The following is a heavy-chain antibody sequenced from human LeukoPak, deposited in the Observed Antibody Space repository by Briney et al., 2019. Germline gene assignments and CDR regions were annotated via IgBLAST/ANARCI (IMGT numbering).Heavy chain of an antibody. CDR2: IIPIFGTA. CDR1: GGTFSSYA. J-gene: IGHJ4*02. V-gene: IGHV1-69*13. D-gene: IGHD4-17*01. CDR3: ARDYGDYVFDY. Sequence: SVKVACKASGGTFSSYAISWVRQAPGQGLEWMGGIIPIFGTANYAQKFRGRVTITADESTSTAYMELSSLRSEDTAVYYCARDYGDYVFDYWGQGTLVTVSS.